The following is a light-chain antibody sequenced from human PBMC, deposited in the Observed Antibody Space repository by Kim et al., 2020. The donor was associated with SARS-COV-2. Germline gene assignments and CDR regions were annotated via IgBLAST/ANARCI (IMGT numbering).Light chain of an antibody. J-gene: IGLJ3*02. CDR2: YDS. V-gene: IGLV3-21*04. CDR3: QVWDSSSDPLV. Sequence: APGKTARITCGGNNIGSKSVHWYQQKPGQAPVLVIYYDSDRPSGIPERFSGSNSGNTATLTIRRVEAGDEADYYCQVWDSSSDPLVFGGGTKLTVL. CDR1: NIGSKS.